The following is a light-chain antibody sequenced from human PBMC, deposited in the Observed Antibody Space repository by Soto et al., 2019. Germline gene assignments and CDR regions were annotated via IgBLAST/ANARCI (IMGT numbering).Light chain of an antibody. CDR1: QSVASN. Sequence: EIVMTQSPASQSVSPGDGATLSCRASQSVASNVAWYQQKPGQGPRLLIHGAFTRAVGVPARFSGSGSGTDFTLTINSLQSEDFAVYFCQQYHNWPPQYTFGQGTKLQIK. CDR2: GAF. V-gene: IGKV3-15*01. J-gene: IGKJ2*01. CDR3: QQYHNWPPQYT.